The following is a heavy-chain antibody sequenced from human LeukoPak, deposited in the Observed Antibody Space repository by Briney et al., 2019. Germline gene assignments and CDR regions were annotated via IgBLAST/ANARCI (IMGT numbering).Heavy chain of an antibody. D-gene: IGHD6-19*01. CDR2: IYTSGST. CDR3: ARMYSSGWYNWFDP. CDR1: GGSISSYY. J-gene: IGHJ5*02. V-gene: IGHV4-4*07. Sequence: PSETPSLTCTVSGGSISSYYWSWIRQPAGKGLEWIGRIYTSGSTNYNPSLKSRVTMSVDTSKNQFSLKLSSVTAADTAVYYCARMYSSGWYNWFDPWGQGTLVTVSS.